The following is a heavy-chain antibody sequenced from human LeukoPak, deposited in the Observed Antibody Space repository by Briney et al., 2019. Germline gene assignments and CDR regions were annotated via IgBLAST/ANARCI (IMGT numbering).Heavy chain of an antibody. V-gene: IGHV1-18*01. Sequence: GASVKVSCKASGYTFTSYGISWVRQAPGQGLEWMGWISAYNANTNYAQKLQGSVTMTADTSTSTAYMELRSLRSDDTAVYYCARDRVNGVAVSGMSDYWGQGTLVTVSS. J-gene: IGHJ4*02. CDR1: GYTFTSYG. CDR3: ARDRVNGVAVSGMSDY. CDR2: ISAYNANT. D-gene: IGHD6-19*01.